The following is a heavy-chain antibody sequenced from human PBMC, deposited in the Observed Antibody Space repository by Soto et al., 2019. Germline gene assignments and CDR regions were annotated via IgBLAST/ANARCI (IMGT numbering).Heavy chain of an antibody. CDR3: TRFRKGVFLDY. Sequence: GGSLRLSGVACEFTFSDFWMSWVRQAPGKGLEWVATIKKDGSEKYYMDTVKGRFSLSRDNPKNSLYLQMNSLTAEDSAVYYFTRFRKGVFLDYGGQGRMVIVSS. J-gene: IGHJ4*02. V-gene: IGHV3-7*01. D-gene: IGHD3-16*01. CDR2: IKKDGSEK. CDR1: EFTFSDFW.